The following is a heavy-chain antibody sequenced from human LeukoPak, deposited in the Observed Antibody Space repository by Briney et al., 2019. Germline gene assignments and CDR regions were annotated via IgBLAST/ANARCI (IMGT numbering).Heavy chain of an antibody. V-gene: IGHV3-23*01. CDR1: GFTFSSYA. CDR3: AKDPVLRNYYDSSGYLFDY. J-gene: IGHJ4*02. Sequence: PGGSLRLSCAASGFTFSSYAMSWVRQAPGKGLEWVSAISGSGGSTYYADSVKGRFTISRDNSKNTLYLQTNSLRAEDTAVYYCAKDPVLRNYYDSSGYLFDYWGQGTLVTVSS. CDR2: ISGSGGST. D-gene: IGHD3-22*01.